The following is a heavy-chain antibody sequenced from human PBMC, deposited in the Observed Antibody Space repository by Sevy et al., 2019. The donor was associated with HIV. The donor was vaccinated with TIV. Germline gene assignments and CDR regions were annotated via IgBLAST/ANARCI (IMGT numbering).Heavy chain of an antibody. D-gene: IGHD2-8*01. Sequence: GGSLRLSCAASGFTFNIYSMSWVRQTPGKGLEWVATLSFGCGKINHADSVKGRFTMSRDDSENAVYLQMINLRVEDTAIYYCAREGCTKPHDYWGQGTLVTVSS. J-gene: IGHJ4*02. V-gene: IGHV3-23*01. CDR1: GFTFNIYS. CDR3: AREGCTKPHDY. CDR2: LSFGCGKI.